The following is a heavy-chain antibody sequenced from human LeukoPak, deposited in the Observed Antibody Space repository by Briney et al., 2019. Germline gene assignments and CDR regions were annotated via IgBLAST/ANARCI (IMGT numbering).Heavy chain of an antibody. CDR3: ARDVHIYGNAFGV. V-gene: IGHV4-38-2*02. D-gene: IGHD1-1*01. CDR1: GYSINSNYY. Sequence: PSETLSLTCTVSGYSINSNYYWGWIRQPPGKGLEWIGSIYHSGSTYYNPSLKSRVTISVDTSKNQFSLRLSSVTAADTAMYYCARDVHIYGNAFGVRGQGTMVTVSS. CDR2: IYHSGST. J-gene: IGHJ3*01.